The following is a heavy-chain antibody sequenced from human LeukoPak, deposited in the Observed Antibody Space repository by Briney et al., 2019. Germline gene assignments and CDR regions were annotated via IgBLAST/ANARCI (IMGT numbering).Heavy chain of an antibody. Sequence: GGSLRLSCAASGFTFSSYAMSWVRQAPGKGLEWVSSISGSGGSTHYADSVKGRFTISRDNSKNTVYLQMNSPRAEDTAVYYCAKQGVPAAFDLWGQGTLVTVAS. D-gene: IGHD2-2*01. J-gene: IGHJ4*02. CDR1: GFTFSSYA. CDR2: ISGSGGST. CDR3: AKQGVPAAFDL. V-gene: IGHV3-23*01.